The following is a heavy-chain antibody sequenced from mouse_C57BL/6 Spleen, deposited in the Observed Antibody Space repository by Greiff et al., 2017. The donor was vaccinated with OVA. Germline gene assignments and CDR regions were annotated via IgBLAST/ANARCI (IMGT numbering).Heavy chain of an antibody. CDR2: ISSGSSTI. D-gene: IGHD4-1*01. V-gene: IGHV5-17*01. J-gene: IGHJ3*01. CDR3: ASNWNVAWFAY. CDR1: GFTFSDYG. Sequence: EVKLMESGGGLVKPGGSLKLSCAASGFTFSDYGMHLVRQAPEKGLEWVAYISSGSSTIYYADTVKGRYTIPRDNAKNPLFLQMTSLRSEDTAMYYCASNWNVAWFAYWGQGTLVTVSA.